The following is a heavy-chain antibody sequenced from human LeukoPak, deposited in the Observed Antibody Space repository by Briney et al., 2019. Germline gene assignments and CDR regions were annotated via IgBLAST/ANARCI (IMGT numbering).Heavy chain of an antibody. Sequence: GRSLRLSCAASGFTFSSYAMSWVRQAPGKGLEWVSAISGSGGSTYYADSVKGRFTISRDNSKHTLYLQMNSLRAEDTAMYYCAKGAYYDYVWGSLDRYYFDYWGQGTLVTVSS. CDR1: GFTFSSYA. V-gene: IGHV3-23*01. D-gene: IGHD3-16*01. CDR3: AKGAYYDYVWGSLDRYYFDY. CDR2: ISGSGGST. J-gene: IGHJ4*02.